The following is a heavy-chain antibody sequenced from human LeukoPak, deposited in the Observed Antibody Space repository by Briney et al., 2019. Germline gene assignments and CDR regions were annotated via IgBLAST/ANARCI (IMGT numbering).Heavy chain of an antibody. V-gene: IGHV4-59*12. CDR1: GGSISSYY. CDR2: IYYSGST. Sequence: SETLSLTCTVSGGSISSYYWSWIRQPPGKGLDWIAYIYYSGSTNYNPSLKSRVTISVDASKNQFSLKLSSVTAADTAVYYCVRGGGAYYMDVWGKGTTVTVSS. CDR3: VRGGGAYYMDV. D-gene: IGHD3-10*01. J-gene: IGHJ6*03.